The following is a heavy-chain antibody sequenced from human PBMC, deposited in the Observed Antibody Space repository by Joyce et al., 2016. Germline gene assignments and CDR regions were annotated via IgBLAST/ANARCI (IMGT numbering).Heavy chain of an antibody. D-gene: IGHD2-2*01. CDR1: DGSINNNY. CDR3: ARLEVVLSAAAKKADWYFDL. J-gene: IGHJ2*01. Sequence: QVQLQESGPGLVKPSETLSLTCTVSDGSINNNYWSWIRQPPGKGLEWIAYIYSSGNTNYNPPLKSRVTISADTSKNQFSLKLSSVTAADTALYFCARLEVVLSAAAKKADWYFDLWGRGTLVTVSS. CDR2: IYSSGNT. V-gene: IGHV4-59*01.